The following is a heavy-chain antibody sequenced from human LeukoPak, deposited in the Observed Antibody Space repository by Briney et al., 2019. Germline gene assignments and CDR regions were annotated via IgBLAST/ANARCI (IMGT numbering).Heavy chain of an antibody. CDR3: AKSGPYGSGSRPYYFDY. J-gene: IGHJ4*02. D-gene: IGHD3-10*01. Sequence: GGSLRLSCTASGFTFDDYAMHWVRQAPGKGLEWVSGISWNNGLIGYANSVTGRFTTSRDNAENSLYLQMNSLTFEDTALYYCAKSGPYGSGSRPYYFDYWGQGILVTVSS. CDR1: GFTFDDYA. V-gene: IGHV3-9*01. CDR2: ISWNNGLI.